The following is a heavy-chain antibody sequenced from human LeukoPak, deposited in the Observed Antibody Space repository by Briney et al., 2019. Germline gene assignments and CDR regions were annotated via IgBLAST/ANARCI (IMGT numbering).Heavy chain of an antibody. D-gene: IGHD6-13*01. Sequence: SVKVSCKASGYTFTSYDINWVRQAPGQGLEWMGGIIPIFGTANYAQKFQGRVTITTDESTSTAYMELSSLRSEDTAVYYCARDLRGAAAGTSLGYWGQGTLVTVSS. CDR3: ARDLRGAAAGTSLGY. J-gene: IGHJ4*02. CDR2: IIPIFGTA. CDR1: GYTFTSYD. V-gene: IGHV1-69*05.